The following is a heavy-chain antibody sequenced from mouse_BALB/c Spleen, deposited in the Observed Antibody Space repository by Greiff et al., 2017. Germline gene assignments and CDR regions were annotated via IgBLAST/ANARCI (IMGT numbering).Heavy chain of an antibody. CDR3: ARHGYYDAWFAY. V-gene: IGHV3-2*02. CDR2: ISYSGST. J-gene: IGHJ3*01. CDR1: GYSITSDYA. Sequence: EVQLVESGPGLVKPSQSLSLTCTVTGYSITSDYAWNWIRQFPGNKLEWMGYISYSGSTSYNPSLKSRISITRDTSKNQFFLQLNSVTTEDTATYYCARHGYYDAWFAYWGQGTLVTVSA. D-gene: IGHD2-3*01.